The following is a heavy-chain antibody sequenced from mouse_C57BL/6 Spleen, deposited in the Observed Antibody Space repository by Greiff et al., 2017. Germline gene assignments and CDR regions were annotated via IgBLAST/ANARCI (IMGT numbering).Heavy chain of an antibody. V-gene: IGHV1-80*01. CDR2: IYPGDGDT. Sequence: QVQPQQSGAELVKPGASVKISCKASGYAFSSYWMNWVKQRPGKGLEWIGQIYPGDGDTNYNGKFKGKATLTADKSSSTAYMQLSSLTSEDSAVYFCARLDNYGDYYAMDYWGQGTSVTVSS. D-gene: IGHD1-1*01. CDR3: ARLDNYGDYYAMDY. J-gene: IGHJ4*01. CDR1: GYAFSSYW.